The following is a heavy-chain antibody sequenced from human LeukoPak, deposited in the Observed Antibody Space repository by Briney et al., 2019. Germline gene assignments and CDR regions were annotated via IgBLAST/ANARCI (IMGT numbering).Heavy chain of an antibody. CDR3: AKSSYSSSWYYFDY. J-gene: IGHJ4*02. V-gene: IGHV3-33*06. CDR1: GFIFSNYA. Sequence: HTGGSLRLSCAASGFIFSNYAMHWVRQAPGKGLEWVAVIWYDGSNKYYADSVKGRFTISRDNSKNTLYLQMNSLRAEDTAVYYCAKSSYSSSWYYFDYWGQGTLVTVSS. D-gene: IGHD6-13*01. CDR2: IWYDGSNK.